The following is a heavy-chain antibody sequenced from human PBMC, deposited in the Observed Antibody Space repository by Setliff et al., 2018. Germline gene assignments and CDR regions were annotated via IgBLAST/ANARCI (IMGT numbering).Heavy chain of an antibody. CDR1: GFTFSSSS. V-gene: IGHV3-15*01. CDR2: IKSKTDGGTT. Sequence: GGSLRLSCAASGFTFSSSSMTWVRQAPGKGLEWVGRIKSKTDGGTTDYAAPVKGRFTISRDDSKNTLYLQMNSLKTEDTAVYYCTTATYYTYYYYMDVWGKGTTVTVSS. CDR3: TTATYYTYYYYMDV. J-gene: IGHJ6*03.